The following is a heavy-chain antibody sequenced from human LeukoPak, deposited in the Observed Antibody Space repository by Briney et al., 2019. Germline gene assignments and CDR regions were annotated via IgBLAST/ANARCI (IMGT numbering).Heavy chain of an antibody. D-gene: IGHD4-23*01. CDR1: GFTVSRNY. CDR2: IYSAGTT. V-gene: IGHV3-53*01. CDR3: ARGDDYGGAWYYFDC. J-gene: IGHJ4*02. Sequence: SGGSLILSCAASGFTVSRNYYMNWVRQAPGKGLEWVSVIYSAGTTYYADSVKGRFTISRDNSKNTVYLQMNSLRAEDTAVYYCARGDDYGGAWYYFDCWGQGTLVTVSS.